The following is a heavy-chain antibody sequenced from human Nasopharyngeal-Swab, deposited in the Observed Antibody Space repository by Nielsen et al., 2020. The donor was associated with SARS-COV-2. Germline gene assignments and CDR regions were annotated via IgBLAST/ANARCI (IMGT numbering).Heavy chain of an antibody. CDR2: IWYDGSNK. V-gene: IGHV3-33*08. CDR1: GFSLSDYH. Sequence: GESLKISCAASGFSLSDYHMSWVRQAAGKGLEWVAVIWYDGSNKYYADSVKGRFTISRDNSKNTLYLQMNSLRAEDTAVYYCARYSGSYPDYWGQGTLVTVSS. J-gene: IGHJ4*02. CDR3: ARYSGSYPDY. D-gene: IGHD1-26*01.